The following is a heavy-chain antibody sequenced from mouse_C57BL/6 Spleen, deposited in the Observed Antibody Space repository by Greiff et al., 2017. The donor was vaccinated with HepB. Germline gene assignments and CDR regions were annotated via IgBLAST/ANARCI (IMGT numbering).Heavy chain of an antibody. J-gene: IGHJ4*01. CDR3: ARRDYGSSPYAMGY. CDR1: GYSFTGYY. V-gene: IGHV1-42*01. CDR2: INPSTGGT. Sequence: DVQLQESGPELVKPGASVKISCKASGYSFTGYYMHWVKQSPEKSLEWIGEINPSTGGTTYNQKFKAKTTLTVDKSSSTAYMQLKSLTSEDSAVYYWARRDYGSSPYAMGYWGQGPSVTVSS. D-gene: IGHD1-1*01.